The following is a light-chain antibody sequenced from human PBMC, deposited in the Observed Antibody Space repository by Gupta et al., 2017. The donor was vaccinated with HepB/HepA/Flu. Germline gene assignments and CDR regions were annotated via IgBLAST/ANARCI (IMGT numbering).Light chain of an antibody. V-gene: IGKV3-11*01. CDR1: QSVSSY. J-gene: IGKJ4*01. CDR3: QQRSNWRIT. CDR2: AAS. Sequence: EIVLTQSPATLSLSPGERATLSCRASQSVSSYFAWYQQKPGHATMLLIYAASKSASGIPAMFSGSASGTDFTLTISILAPEDFAVYYCQQRSNWRITFGGGTRLEIK.